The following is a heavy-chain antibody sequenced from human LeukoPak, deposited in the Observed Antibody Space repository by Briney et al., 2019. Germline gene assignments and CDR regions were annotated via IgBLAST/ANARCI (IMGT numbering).Heavy chain of an antibody. V-gene: IGHV3-30-3*01. CDR1: GGSISSSN. CDR3: ASGDDFWSGYYPSRYFDY. D-gene: IGHD3-3*01. J-gene: IGHJ4*02. CDR2: ISYDGSNK. Sequence: LSLTCAVSGGSISSSNWWSWVRQPPGKGLEWVAVISYDGSNKYYADSVKGRFTISRDNSKNTLYLQMNSLRAEDTAVYYCASGDDFWSGYYPSRYFDYWGQGTLVTVSS.